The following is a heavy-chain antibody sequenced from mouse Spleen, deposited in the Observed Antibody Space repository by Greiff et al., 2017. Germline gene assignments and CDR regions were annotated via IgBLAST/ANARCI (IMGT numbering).Heavy chain of an antibody. V-gene: IGHV5-9-3*01. CDR1: GFTFSSYA. J-gene: IGHJ4*01. CDR2: ISSGGSYT. CDR3: ASRTGTGDAMDY. D-gene: IGHD4-1*01. Sequence: EVQGVESGGGLVKPGGSLKLSCAASGFTFSSYAMSWVRQTPEKRLEWVATISSGGSYTYYPDSVKGRFTISRDNAKNTLYLQMSSLRSEDTAMYYCASRTGTGDAMDYWGQGTSVTVSS.